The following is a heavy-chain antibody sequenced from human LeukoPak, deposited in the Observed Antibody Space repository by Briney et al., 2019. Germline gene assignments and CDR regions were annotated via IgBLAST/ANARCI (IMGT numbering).Heavy chain of an antibody. CDR3: AREREVWSSFRYFDY. CDR2: INPNSGGT. CDR1: GYTFTSYA. Sequence: GASVKVSCKASGYTFTSYAMNWVRQAPGQGLEWMGWINPNSGGTNYAQKFQGRVTMTRDTSISTAYMELSRLRSDDTAVYYCAREREVWSSFRYFDYWGQGTLVTVSS. V-gene: IGHV1-2*02. J-gene: IGHJ4*02. D-gene: IGHD6-19*01.